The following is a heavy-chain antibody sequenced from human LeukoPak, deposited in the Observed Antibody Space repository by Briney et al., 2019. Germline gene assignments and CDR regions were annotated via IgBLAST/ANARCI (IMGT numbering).Heavy chain of an antibody. CDR2: INPNSGGT. J-gene: IGHJ3*02. CDR3: ARSDYGGNPFGGDRVAFDI. CDR1: GYTFTGYY. V-gene: IGHV1-2*02. D-gene: IGHD4-23*01. Sequence: GSSVKVSCKASGYTFTGYYMHWVRQAPGQGLEWMGWINPNSGGTNYAQKFQGRVTMTRDTSISTAYMELSRLRSDDTAVYYCARSDYGGNPFGGDRVAFDIWGQGTMVTVSS.